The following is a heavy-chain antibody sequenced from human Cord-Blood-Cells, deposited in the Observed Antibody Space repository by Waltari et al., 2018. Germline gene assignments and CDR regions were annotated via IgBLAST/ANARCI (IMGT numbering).Heavy chain of an antibody. D-gene: IGHD6-13*01. CDR1: GFTFSSYA. J-gene: IGHJ4*02. CDR2: IMGMGVST. CDR3: ARSSIAAERTFDY. Sequence: EVQLLESGGGLVQPGGSLRLSCAASGFTFSSYAMSWVRQAPGKGLEWVSAIMGMGVSTYYADSVKGRLTISRDNSKNTLYLQMNSLRAEDTAVYYCARSSIAAERTFDYWGQGTLVTVSS. V-gene: IGHV3-23*01.